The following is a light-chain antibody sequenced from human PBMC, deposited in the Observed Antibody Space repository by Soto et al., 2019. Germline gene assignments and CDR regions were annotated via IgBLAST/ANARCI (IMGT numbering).Light chain of an antibody. Sequence: EIVMTQSPATLSVSPGERATLSCRASQSVSSNLAWYQQKPGQAPRLLIYGASTRATGIPARSSGSGSGTEFTLTISSLQSEDFAVYYCQQYNNWPLTFGGGTEVEIK. CDR1: QSVSSN. V-gene: IGKV3-15*01. J-gene: IGKJ4*01. CDR2: GAS. CDR3: QQYNNWPLT.